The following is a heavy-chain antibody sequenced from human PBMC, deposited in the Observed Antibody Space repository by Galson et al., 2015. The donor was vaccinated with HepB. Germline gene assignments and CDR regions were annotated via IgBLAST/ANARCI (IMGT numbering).Heavy chain of an antibody. V-gene: IGHV4-39*01. J-gene: IGHJ4*02. CDR1: GGSISSSSYY. CDR2: IYYSGST. Sequence: TLSLTCTVSGGSISSSSYYWGWIRQPPGKGLEWIGSIYYSGSTYYNPSLKSRVTISVDTSKNQFSLKLSSVTAADTAVYYCARHLSSWYILGYWGQGTLVTVSS. D-gene: IGHD6-13*01. CDR3: ARHLSSWYILGY.